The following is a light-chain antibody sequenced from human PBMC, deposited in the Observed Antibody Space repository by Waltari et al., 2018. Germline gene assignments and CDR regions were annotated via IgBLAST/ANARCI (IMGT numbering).Light chain of an antibody. CDR3: QQYNNWPPLT. J-gene: IGKJ4*01. V-gene: IGKV3-15*01. CDR1: QSVSSN. Sequence: EIVMTQSPATLSVSPGERATLSCRASQSVSSNLAWYQQKPGQAPGLLIYGASTRATGIPSGFXGSVSGTEFTLTISSLXXEDFAVYYCQQYNNWPPLTFGGGTKVEIK. CDR2: GAS.